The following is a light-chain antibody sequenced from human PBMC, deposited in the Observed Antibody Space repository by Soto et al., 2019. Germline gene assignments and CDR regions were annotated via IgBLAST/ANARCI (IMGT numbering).Light chain of an antibody. CDR3: QSYDSSLSGPYV. J-gene: IGLJ1*01. Sequence: QSVLTQPPSVSGAPGQRVTFSCTGSSSNLGAGYDVQWYQQLPGTAPKLLIYGNNNRPSGVPDRFSGSKSGTSASLAITGLQSEDEADYYCQSYDSSLSGPYVFGTGNKVTVL. V-gene: IGLV1-40*01. CDR1: SSNLGAGYD. CDR2: GNN.